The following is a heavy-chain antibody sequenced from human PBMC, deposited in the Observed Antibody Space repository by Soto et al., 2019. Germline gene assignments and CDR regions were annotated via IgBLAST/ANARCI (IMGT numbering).Heavy chain of an antibody. CDR1: GGSISSSSYY. CDR2: IYYSGST. CDR3: ARHLTMGSSWYFDYYYYGMDV. D-gene: IGHD6-13*01. V-gene: IGHV4-39*01. J-gene: IGHJ6*02. Sequence: LSLTCTVSGGSISSSSYYWGWIRQPPGKGLEWIGSIYYSGSTYYNPSLKSRVTISVDTSKNQFSLKLSSVTAADTAVYYCARHLTMGSSWYFDYYYYGMDVWGQGTTVTVSS.